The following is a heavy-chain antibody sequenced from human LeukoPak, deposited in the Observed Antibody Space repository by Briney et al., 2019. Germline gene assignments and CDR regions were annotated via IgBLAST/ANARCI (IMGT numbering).Heavy chain of an antibody. CDR1: GYTFTVYY. Sequence: GASVKVSFKASGYTFTVYYLHWVRQAPGQGLERMGWINPNSGGTKYVQKFQGRVTMTSDASISTAYMELSSLTSDDTAVYFCAREIDYYMDGWGKGTTVTVSS. V-gene: IGHV1-2*02. CDR2: INPNSGGT. J-gene: IGHJ6*03. CDR3: AREIDYYMDG.